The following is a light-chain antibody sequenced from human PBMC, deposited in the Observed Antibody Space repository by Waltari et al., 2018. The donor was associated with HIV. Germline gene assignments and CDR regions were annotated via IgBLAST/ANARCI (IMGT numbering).Light chain of an antibody. CDR3: SSFTTTTAWV. CDR1: SSDVGGFNN. J-gene: IGLJ3*02. V-gene: IGLV2-8*01. Sequence: QSALTQPPSASGSPGQSVTIPCTGTSSDVGGFNNVSGYQQHPGKAPKLMIYEVSKRPSGVPDRFSGSKSGNTASLTVSGLQAEDEADYYCSSFTTTTAWVFGGGTKLTVL. CDR2: EVS.